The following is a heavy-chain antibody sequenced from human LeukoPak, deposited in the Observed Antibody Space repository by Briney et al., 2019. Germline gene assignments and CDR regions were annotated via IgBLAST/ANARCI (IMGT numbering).Heavy chain of an antibody. V-gene: IGHV1-69*13. CDR2: IIPIFGTA. D-gene: IGHD6-19*01. Sequence: GASVKVSCKAAGYTFRSFGISWVRQAPGQGLEWMGGIIPIFGTANYAQKFQGRVTITADESTSTAYMELSSLRSEDTAVYYCARDIAVAGTPSGSWGQGTLVTVSS. CDR1: GYTFRSFG. CDR3: ARDIAVAGTPSGS. J-gene: IGHJ5*02.